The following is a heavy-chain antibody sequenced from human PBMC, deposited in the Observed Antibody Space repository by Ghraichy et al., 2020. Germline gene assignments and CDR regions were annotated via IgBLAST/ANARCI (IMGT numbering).Heavy chain of an antibody. CDR2: IFYSGST. CDR3: ARHSGGDSTGWYGGYYFDY. D-gene: IGHD6-19*01. V-gene: IGHV4-59*08. Sequence: SETLSLTCTVSGGSISSYYWSWIRQPPGKGLEWIGYIFYSGSTNYNPSLQSRVTISVDTSKNQFSLKLSSVTAADTAVYYCARHSGGDSTGWYGGYYFDYWGQGTLVTVSS. J-gene: IGHJ4*02. CDR1: GGSISSYY.